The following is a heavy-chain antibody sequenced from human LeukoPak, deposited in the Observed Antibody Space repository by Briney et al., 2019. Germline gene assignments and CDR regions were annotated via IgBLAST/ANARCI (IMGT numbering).Heavy chain of an antibody. J-gene: IGHJ4*02. CDR1: GYTFTSYY. D-gene: IGHD3-22*01. CDR2: INPSGGST. V-gene: IGHV1-46*01. CDR3: ATSFRYDSSGYIFDY. Sequence: ASVKASCKASGYTFTSYYMHWVRQAPGQGLEWMGIINPSGGSTSHAQKFQGRVTMTRDMSTSTVYMELSSLRSEDTAVYYCATSFRYDSSGYIFDYWGQGTLVTVSS.